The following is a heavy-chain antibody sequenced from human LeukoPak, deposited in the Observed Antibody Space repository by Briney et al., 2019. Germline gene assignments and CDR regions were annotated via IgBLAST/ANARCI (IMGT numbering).Heavy chain of an antibody. V-gene: IGHV3-23*01. D-gene: IGHD3-10*01. CDR2: ISGSGGST. J-gene: IGHJ4*02. CDR1: GFTFSSYA. CDR3: AKYRVGSGTKGKMEKYFDY. Sequence: PGGSLRLSCAASGFTFSSYAMSWVRQAPGKGLEWVSAISGSGGSTYYADSVKGRFTISRDNSKNTLYLQMNSLRAEDTAVYYCAKYRVGSGTKGKMEKYFDYWGQGTLVTVSS.